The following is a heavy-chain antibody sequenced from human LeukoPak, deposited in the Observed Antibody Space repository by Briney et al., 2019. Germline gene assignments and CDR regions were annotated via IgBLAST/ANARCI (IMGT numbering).Heavy chain of an antibody. J-gene: IGHJ6*03. CDR2: ISYDGSNK. CDR1: GFTFSSYG. V-gene: IGHV3-30*03. Sequence: GGSLRLSCAASGFTFSSYGMHWVRQAPGKGLEWVAVISYDGSNKYYADSVKGRFTISRDNSKNTLYLQMNSLRAEDTAVYYCATSPVGYNWNYDYYYYYMDVWGKGTTVTVSS. D-gene: IGHD1-7*01. CDR3: ATSPVGYNWNYDYYYYYMDV.